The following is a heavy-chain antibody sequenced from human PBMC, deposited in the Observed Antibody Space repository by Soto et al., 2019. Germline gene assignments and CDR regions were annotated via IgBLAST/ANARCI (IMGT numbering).Heavy chain of an antibody. CDR1: GGSFSGYY. J-gene: IGHJ6*02. Sequence: SETLSLTCAVYGGSFSGYYWSWIRQPPGKGLEWIGEINHSGSTNYNPSLKSRVTISVDTSKNQFSLKLSSVTAADTAVYYCARSITIFGVVIIAHYGMDVWGQGTRVTVSS. D-gene: IGHD3-3*01. CDR2: INHSGST. CDR3: ARSITIFGVVIIAHYGMDV. V-gene: IGHV4-34*01.